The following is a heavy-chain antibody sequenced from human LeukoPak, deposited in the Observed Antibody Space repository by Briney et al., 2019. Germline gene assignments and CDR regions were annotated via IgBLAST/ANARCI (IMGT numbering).Heavy chain of an antibody. CDR3: ASPSPVDYYGSGSYYADFDY. V-gene: IGHV3-11*04. Sequence: PGGSLRLSCAASGFTFSDYYMSWIRQAPGKGLEWVSYISSSGSTIYYADSVKGRFTISRDNAKNSLYLQMNSLRAEDTAVYYCASPSPVDYYGSGSYYADFDYWGQGTLVTVSS. J-gene: IGHJ4*02. CDR1: GFTFSDYY. CDR2: ISSSGSTI. D-gene: IGHD3-10*01.